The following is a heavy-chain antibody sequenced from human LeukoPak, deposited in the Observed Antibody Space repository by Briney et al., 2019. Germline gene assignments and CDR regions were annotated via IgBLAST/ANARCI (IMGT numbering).Heavy chain of an antibody. J-gene: IGHJ5*02. Sequence: GRSLRLSCAASGFFLTGYWMHWVRQAPGKGLVWVSRVNSDGKSATYADSVKGRLTISRDNAKNSLYLQMNSLRAEDTAVYYCARGVVPAAIDASWFDPWGQGTLVTVSS. D-gene: IGHD2-2*01. V-gene: IGHV3-74*03. CDR1: GFFLTGYW. CDR3: ARGVVPAAIDASWFDP. CDR2: VNSDGKSA.